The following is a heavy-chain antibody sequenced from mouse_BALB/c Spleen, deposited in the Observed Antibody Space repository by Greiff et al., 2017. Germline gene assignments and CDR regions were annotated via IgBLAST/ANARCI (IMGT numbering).Heavy chain of an antibody. CDR3: AGNSYAMDY. Sequence: EVKLVESGPGLVKPSQSLSLTCTVTGYSITSDYAWNWIRQFPGNKLEWMGYISYSGSTSYNPSLKSRISITRDTSKNQFFLQLNSVTTEDTATYYCAGNSYAMDYWGQGTSVTVSS. J-gene: IGHJ4*01. CDR1: GYSITSDYA. D-gene: IGHD2-1*01. V-gene: IGHV3-2*02. CDR2: ISYSGST.